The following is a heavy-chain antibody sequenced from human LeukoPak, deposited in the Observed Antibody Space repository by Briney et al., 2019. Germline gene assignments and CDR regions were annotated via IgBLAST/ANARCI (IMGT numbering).Heavy chain of an antibody. J-gene: IGHJ6*03. CDR3: ARVGVVPAATYYYYYYYMDV. D-gene: IGHD2-2*01. CDR1: GFTFSSYS. V-gene: IGHV3-21*01. Sequence: GGSLRLSCAASGFTFSSYSMNWVRQAPGKGLEWVSSISSSSSYIYYADSVKGRFTISRYNAKNSLYCQMNSLRAEDTAVYYCARVGVVPAATYYYYYYYMDVWGKGTTVTVSS. CDR2: ISSSSSYI.